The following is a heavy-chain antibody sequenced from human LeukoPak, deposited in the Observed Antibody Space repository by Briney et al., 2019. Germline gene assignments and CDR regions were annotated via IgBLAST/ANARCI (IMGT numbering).Heavy chain of an antibody. J-gene: IGHJ5*02. CDR2: IYTSGST. Sequence: SETLSLTCTVSGGSISSYYWSWIRQPAGKGLEWIGRIYTSGSTNYNPSLKSRVTMSVDTSKNQFSLKLSSVTAADTAVYYCARGGRIATVVIRPGYWFDPWGQGTLVTVSS. V-gene: IGHV4-4*07. CDR1: GGSISSYY. D-gene: IGHD4-23*01. CDR3: ARGGRIATVVIRPGYWFDP.